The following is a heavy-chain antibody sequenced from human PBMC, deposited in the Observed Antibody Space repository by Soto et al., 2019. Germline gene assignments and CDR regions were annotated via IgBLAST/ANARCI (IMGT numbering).Heavy chain of an antibody. CDR3: ARDIACSSSSCQGDNFDI. CDR1: GFSVTNNY. D-gene: IGHD2-2*01. J-gene: IGHJ3*02. V-gene: IGHV3-53*01. CDR2: IYSGGGT. Sequence: GGSLRLSCEASGFSVTNNYMYWVRQAPGKGLEWVSLIYSGGGTHYADFVNGRFTISRDNSKNTLHLQMDKLRAEDTAIYYCARDIACSSSSCQGDNFDIWGRGTLVTVSS.